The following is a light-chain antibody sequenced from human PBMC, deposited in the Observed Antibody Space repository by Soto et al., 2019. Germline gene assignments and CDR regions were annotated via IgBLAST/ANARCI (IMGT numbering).Light chain of an antibody. CDR2: AAS. J-gene: IGKJ1*01. Sequence: EIVLTHSPGTLSLSPCERATLSCRASQSVSNNYLAWYQQKPGQAPRLLIYAASNRATGIPDRFSGSGSGTDFTLTISRLEPEDFAVYYCQQYGSSGTFGQGTKVDIK. V-gene: IGKV3-20*01. CDR3: QQYGSSGT. CDR1: QSVSNNY.